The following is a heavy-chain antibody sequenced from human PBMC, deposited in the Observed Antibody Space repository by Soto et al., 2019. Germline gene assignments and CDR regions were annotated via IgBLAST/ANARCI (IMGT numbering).Heavy chain of an antibody. CDR2: FDPEDGET. J-gene: IGHJ5*02. Sequence: ASVKVSWKVSGYTLTELSMHWLRQAPGNGLEWMGGFDPEDGETIYAQKFQGRVTMTEDTSTDTAYMELSSLRSEDTAGYYFATILRVVLYGGNWFAPWGQGSLVTVSP. CDR1: GYTLTELS. V-gene: IGHV1-24*01. D-gene: IGHD3-16*02. CDR3: ATILRVVLYGGNWFAP.